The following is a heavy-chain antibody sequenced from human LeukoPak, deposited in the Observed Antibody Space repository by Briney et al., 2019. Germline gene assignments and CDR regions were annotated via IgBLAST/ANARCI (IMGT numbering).Heavy chain of an antibody. V-gene: IGHV3-21*01. CDR3: ARDLTTTVTALWYYYGMDV. D-gene: IGHD4-17*01. CDR1: GFTFRDYA. J-gene: IGHJ6*02. CDR2: ISSSYDYI. Sequence: GGSLRLSCIASGFTFRDYAMSWVRQAPGKGLEWVSSISSSYDYIYYAGSVRGRFTISRDNAKNSLFLQMNSLRAEDTAVYYCARDLTTTVTALWYYYGMDVWGQGTTVTVSS.